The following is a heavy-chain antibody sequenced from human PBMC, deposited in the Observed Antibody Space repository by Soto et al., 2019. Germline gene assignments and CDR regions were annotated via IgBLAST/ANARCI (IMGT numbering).Heavy chain of an antibody. CDR3: ARVNAKNHWTTGYYYGMDV. D-gene: IGHD1-1*01. CDR2: INPNSGVT. J-gene: IGHJ6*02. CDR1: GYTFTGYY. V-gene: IGHV1-2*02. Sequence: GASVKVSCKASGYTFTGYYVHWVRQAAGHGLEWMGWINPNSGVTNYAQKFQGRVTMTRDTSISTAYMDLSRLTSDDTAVYYCARVNAKNHWTTGYYYGMDVWGQGTTVTVSS.